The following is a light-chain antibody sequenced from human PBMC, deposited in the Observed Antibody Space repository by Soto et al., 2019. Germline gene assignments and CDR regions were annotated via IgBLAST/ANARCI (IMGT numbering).Light chain of an antibody. J-gene: IGLJ2*01. V-gene: IGLV2-14*01. Sequence: QSALTQPASVSGSPGQSITISCTGTSSDIGVYNYVSWYQQHPGKAPKLMIYDVSNRTSGVSNRFSGSKAGNTASLTISGLQAEDEADYYCSSSTTASTVVFGGGTKLTVL. CDR3: SSSTTASTVV. CDR2: DVS. CDR1: SSDIGVYNY.